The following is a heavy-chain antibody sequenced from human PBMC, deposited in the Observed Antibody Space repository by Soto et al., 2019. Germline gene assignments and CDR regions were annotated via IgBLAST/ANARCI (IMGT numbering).Heavy chain of an antibody. V-gene: IGHV1-69*04. CDR2: IIPILGIA. CDR3: AIGDDILTYFDY. Sequence: ASVKSSCNASGYTFTSYAIPWVRQAPGQGLEWMGRIIPILGIANYAQKCQGRVTITADKSTSTAYMELSSLRSEDTAVYYCAIGDDILTYFDYWGQGTLVTVSS. D-gene: IGHD3-9*01. CDR1: GYTFTSYA. J-gene: IGHJ4*02.